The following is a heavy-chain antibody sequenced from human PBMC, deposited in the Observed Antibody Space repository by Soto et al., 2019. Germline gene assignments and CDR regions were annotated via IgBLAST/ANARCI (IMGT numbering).Heavy chain of an antibody. CDR3: AHSDGGYEIIYFDV. D-gene: IGHD5-12*01. J-gene: IGHJ4*01. V-gene: IGHV2-5*01. CDR2: IYYNDDR. CDR1: GFSFTTSGVA. Sequence: QITLQESGPTLVKPTQTLTLTCTFSGFSFTTSGVAVGWIRQTPGGALEWLTLIYYNDDRRFSPSLKTRLTITGDTSKNQVVLSLPNVDPGDTATYFCAHSDGGYEIIYFDVWGHGIPVTVSS.